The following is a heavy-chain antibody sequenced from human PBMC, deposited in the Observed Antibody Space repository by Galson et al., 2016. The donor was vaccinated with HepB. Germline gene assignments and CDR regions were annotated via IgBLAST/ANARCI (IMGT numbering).Heavy chain of an antibody. CDR1: GYTFSGYG. CDR3: ARSYCDIGDECFPLGY. CDR2: ISAYNGVT. V-gene: IGHV1-18*01. J-gene: IGHJ4*02. D-gene: IGHD2-21*01. Sequence: SVKVSCKASGYTFSGYGISWVRQAPGQGLEWMGWISAYNGVTMFAQKVQGRVTLTTDTSTSTAYMELRSLGSDDTAMYYCARSYCDIGDECFPLGYWGQGTLVTVSS.